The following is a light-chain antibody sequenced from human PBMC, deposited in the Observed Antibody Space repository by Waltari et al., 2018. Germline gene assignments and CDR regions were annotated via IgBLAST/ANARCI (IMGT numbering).Light chain of an antibody. CDR3: CSYTNSGTRV. J-gene: IGLJ1*01. CDR1: SSDIGGYVY. Sequence: QSPLTQPASVSASPGQSITISCTGTSSDIGGYVYASWYQQHPGRAPKPIIYEVDKRPSGLSSRFSGSKSGNTASLTISGLQPEDEADYYCCSYTNSGTRVFGTGTKVTVL. CDR2: EVD. V-gene: IGLV2-14*03.